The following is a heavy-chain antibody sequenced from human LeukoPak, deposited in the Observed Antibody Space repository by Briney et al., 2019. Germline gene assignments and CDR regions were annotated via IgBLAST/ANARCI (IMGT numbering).Heavy chain of an antibody. J-gene: IGHJ4*02. CDR1: GGTFSSYA. V-gene: IGHV1-69*06. D-gene: IGHD4-11*01. Sequence: ASVKVSCKASGGTFSSYAISWVRQAPGQGLEWMGGIIPIFGTANYAQKFQGRVTMTEDTSTDTAYMELSSLRSEDTAVYYCATWRNYEGGFDYWGQGTLVTVSS. CDR3: ATWRNYEGGFDY. CDR2: IIPIFGTA.